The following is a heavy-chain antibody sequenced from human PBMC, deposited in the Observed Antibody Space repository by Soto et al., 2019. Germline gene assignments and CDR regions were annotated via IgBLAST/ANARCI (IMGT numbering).Heavy chain of an antibody. J-gene: IGHJ5*02. CDR1: GGSFSGYY. CDR3: ASIFCSGGSCNSEWNWFDP. V-gene: IGHV4-34*01. CDR2: INHSGST. D-gene: IGHD2-15*01. Sequence: QVQLQQWGAGLLKPSETLSLTCAVYGGSFSGYYWSWIRQAPGKGLEWIGEINHSGSTNYNPSLKSRVTISVDTSKNQFSLKLSSVTAADTAVYYCASIFCSGGSCNSEWNWFDPWGQGTLVTVSS.